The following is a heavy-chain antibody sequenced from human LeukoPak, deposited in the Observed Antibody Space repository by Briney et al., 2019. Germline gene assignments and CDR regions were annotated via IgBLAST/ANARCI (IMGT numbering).Heavy chain of an antibody. D-gene: IGHD3-16*02. CDR3: ARALPTFGGFTVDGGGGDY. J-gene: IGHJ4*02. V-gene: IGHV4-59*01. CDR2: IFYSGST. CDR1: GGSISSYY. Sequence: PSETLSLTCTVSGGSISSYYWSWIRQPPGKGLEWSGYIFYSGSTNYNPSLKRRVTISVDTSKNQFSLRRRSVTAAATALYYSARALPTFGGFTVDGGGGDYWGQGTLVTVSS.